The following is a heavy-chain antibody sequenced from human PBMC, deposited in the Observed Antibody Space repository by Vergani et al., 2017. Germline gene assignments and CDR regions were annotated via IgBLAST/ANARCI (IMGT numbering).Heavy chain of an antibody. CDR1: GFTFSSYG. D-gene: IGHD3-22*01. Sequence: VQLVESGGGLVKPGGSLRLSCAASGFTFSSYGMHWVRQAPGKGLEWVAVIWYDGSNKYYADSVKGRFTISRDNSKNTLYLQMISLRAEDTAVYYCARDSSGYYEWKTIDAFDIWGQGTMVTVSS. CDR3: ARDSSGYYEWKTIDAFDI. J-gene: IGHJ3*02. V-gene: IGHV3-33*08. CDR2: IWYDGSNK.